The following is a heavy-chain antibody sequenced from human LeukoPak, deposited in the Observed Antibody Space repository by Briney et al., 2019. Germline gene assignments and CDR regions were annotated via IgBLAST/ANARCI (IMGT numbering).Heavy chain of an antibody. CDR2: ISYDGSNK. CDR1: GFTFSSYG. Sequence: GGSLRLSCAASGFTFSSYGMHWVRQAPGKGLEWVAVISYDGSNKYYADSVKGRFTISGDNSKNTLYLQMNSLRAEDTAVYYCAKDRQGHYDFWSGYLNRDAFDIWGQGTMVTVSS. J-gene: IGHJ3*02. CDR3: AKDRQGHYDFWSGYLNRDAFDI. D-gene: IGHD3-3*01. V-gene: IGHV3-30*18.